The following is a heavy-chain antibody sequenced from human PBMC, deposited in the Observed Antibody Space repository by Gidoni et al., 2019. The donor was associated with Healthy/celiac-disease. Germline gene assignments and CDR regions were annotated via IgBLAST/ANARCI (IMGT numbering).Heavy chain of an antibody. CDR2: IYYRGST. D-gene: IGHD1-7*01. Sequence: QVQLQESGPGLVKPSQTLSLTCTVSGGSISSVGSYWSWIRQHPGKGLEWIGYIYYRGSTIYNPSLKSRVTISVDTSKNQFSLKLTSVTAADTAVYYRARDNWNYPHFYGMDVWGQGTTVTVSS. CDR1: GGSISSVGSY. J-gene: IGHJ6*02. CDR3: ARDNWNYPHFYGMDV. V-gene: IGHV4-31*03.